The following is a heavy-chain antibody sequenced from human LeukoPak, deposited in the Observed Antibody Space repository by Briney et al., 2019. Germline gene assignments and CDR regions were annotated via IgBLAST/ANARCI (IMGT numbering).Heavy chain of an antibody. J-gene: IGHJ4*02. CDR1: VYTFSGYY. CDR2: INSNSGAR. Sequence: ASVTVSYKASVYTFSGYYMNWVRQAPGQGLESMGWINSNSGARNYAPKFQGRVTFSMHNSISTAYMELSSLRSDDTAIYYCARGRGGATTGFDHWGQGTLVTVSS. D-gene: IGHD1-26*01. V-gene: IGHV1-2*02. CDR3: ARGRGGATTGFDH.